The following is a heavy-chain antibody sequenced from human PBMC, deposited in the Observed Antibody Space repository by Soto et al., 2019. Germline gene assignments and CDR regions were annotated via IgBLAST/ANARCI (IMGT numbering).Heavy chain of an antibody. CDR1: GYTFTSYG. V-gene: IGHV1-18*01. CDR3: ARVEGYCSGGSCSTGGLFDP. Sequence: QVQLVQSGAEVKKPGASVKVSCKASGYTFTSYGISWVRQAPGQGLEWMGWISAYNGKTNYAQKLQGSVTMTTDTSTSTAYMELRSLRSDDTAVYYCARVEGYCSGGSCSTGGLFDPWGEGTLVAVSS. J-gene: IGHJ5*02. CDR2: ISAYNGKT. D-gene: IGHD2-15*01.